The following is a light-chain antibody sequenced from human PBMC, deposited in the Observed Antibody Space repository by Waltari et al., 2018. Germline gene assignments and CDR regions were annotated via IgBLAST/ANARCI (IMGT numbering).Light chain of an antibody. V-gene: IGKV3-20*01. J-gene: IGKJ1*01. CDR3: QQHGTLPAT. CDR2: RAS. Sequence: IVLTQSSGTTPFSPGEGVTPSCRASQPVGSRSLAWYQQKPGQAPRLVIYRASRRATGIPDRFSGSGSGTDFSLTISRLEPEDFAVYYCQQHGTLPATFGQGTKVEIK. CDR1: QPVGSRS.